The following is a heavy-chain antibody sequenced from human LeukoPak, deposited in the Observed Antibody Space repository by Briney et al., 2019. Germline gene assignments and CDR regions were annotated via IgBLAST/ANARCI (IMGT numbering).Heavy chain of an antibody. D-gene: IGHD6-19*01. CDR2: IWYDGSNK. J-gene: IGHJ4*02. V-gene: IGHV3-33*01. CDR3: ARDLAVAGTPYYFDY. Sequence: PGRSLRLSCAASGFTFSSYGMHWVRQAPGKGLEWVAVIWYDGSNKYYADSVKGRFTISRDNSKNTLYLQMNSLRAEDTAVYYCARDLAVAGTPYYFDYWAQGTLVTVSS. CDR1: GFTFSSYG.